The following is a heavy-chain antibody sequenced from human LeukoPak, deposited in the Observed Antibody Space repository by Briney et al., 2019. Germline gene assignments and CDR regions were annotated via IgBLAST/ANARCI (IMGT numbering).Heavy chain of an antibody. Sequence: SQTPFLPCTCSGGPLSRGSYSLSWVPPPPREGLGWVWGNYSRGGHNYNPSLKSRVTISVDTSKNQFSLKLSSVTAADTAVYYCARVGRYYDSSGYYYYYYYYMDVWGKGTTVTVSS. CDR1: GGPLSRGSYS. J-gene: IGHJ6*03. V-gene: IGHV4-61*02. CDR2: NYSRGGH. D-gene: IGHD3-22*01. CDR3: ARVGRYYDSSGYYYYYYYYMDV.